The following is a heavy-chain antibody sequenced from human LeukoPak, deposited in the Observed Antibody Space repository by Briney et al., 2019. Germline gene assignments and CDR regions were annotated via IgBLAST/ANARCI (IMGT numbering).Heavy chain of an antibody. J-gene: IGHJ4*02. CDR3: ARSARGYSYGYGRDFDY. V-gene: IGHV1-2*02. D-gene: IGHD5-18*01. CDR1: GYTFTGYY. Sequence: ASVKVSRKASGYTFTGYYMHWVRQAPGQGLEWMGWINPNSGGTNYAQKFQGRVTMTRDTSISTAYMELSRLRSDDTAVYYCARSARGYSYGYGRDFDYWGQGTLVTVSS. CDR2: INPNSGGT.